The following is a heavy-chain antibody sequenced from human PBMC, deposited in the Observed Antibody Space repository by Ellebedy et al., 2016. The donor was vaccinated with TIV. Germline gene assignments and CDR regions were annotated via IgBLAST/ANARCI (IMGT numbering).Heavy chain of an antibody. V-gene: IGHV4-34*01. CDR1: GGSFSGYY. CDR3: ARGLRKNRYNWNDGGDWFDP. Sequence: SETLSLTXAVYGGSFSGYYWSWIRQPPGKGLEWIGEINHSGSTNYNPSLKSRVTISVDTSKNQFSLKLSSVTAADTAVYYCARGLRKNRYNWNDGGDWFDPWGQGTLVTVSS. J-gene: IGHJ5*02. D-gene: IGHD1-1*01. CDR2: INHSGST.